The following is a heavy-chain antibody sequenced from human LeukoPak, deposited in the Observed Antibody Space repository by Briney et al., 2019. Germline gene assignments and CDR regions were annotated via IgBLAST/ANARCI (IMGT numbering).Heavy chain of an antibody. Sequence: ASVNVSCKASGYSLTTYYMHWVRQAPGQGLGWMAIINPSGGGTKYAQKFQGRVTMTRDTPTNTVYMELSSLRTEDTAVYYCASVYLYGMDVWGQGTTVTVSS. CDR1: GYSLTTYY. CDR3: ASVYLYGMDV. CDR2: INPSGGGT. J-gene: IGHJ6*02. D-gene: IGHD2-8*01. V-gene: IGHV1-46*01.